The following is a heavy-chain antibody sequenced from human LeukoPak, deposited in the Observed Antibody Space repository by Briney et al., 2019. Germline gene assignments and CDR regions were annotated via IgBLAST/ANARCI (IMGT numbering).Heavy chain of an antibody. CDR2: INHSGST. V-gene: IGHV4-34*01. Sequence: SETLSLTCAVYGXSFSGYYWSWIRQPPGKGLEWIVEINHSGSTNYNPSPKSRVTTSVDTSKSQFSLKLSSVTAPDTALYYCARGYFYDSNGYYPDPEYFDYWGQGTLVTVSS. CDR3: ARGYFYDSNGYYPDPEYFDY. J-gene: IGHJ4*02. CDR1: GXSFSGYY. D-gene: IGHD3-22*01.